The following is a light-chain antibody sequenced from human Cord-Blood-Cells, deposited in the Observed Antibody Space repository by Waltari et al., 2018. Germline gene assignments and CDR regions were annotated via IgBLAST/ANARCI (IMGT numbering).Light chain of an antibody. CDR2: DAS. J-gene: IGKJ2*01. Sequence: EIVLTQPPATLSLSPGQRATLSCRASQSVSSYLAWYQPKPGQAPRLLIYDASNRATGIPARFSGSGSGTDFTLTISSLEPEDFAVYYCQQRSNWYTFGQGTKLEIK. CDR1: QSVSSY. CDR3: QQRSNWYT. V-gene: IGKV3-11*01.